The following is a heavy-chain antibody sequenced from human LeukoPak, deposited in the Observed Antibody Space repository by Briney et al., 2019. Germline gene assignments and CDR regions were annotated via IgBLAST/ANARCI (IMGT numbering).Heavy chain of an antibody. V-gene: IGHV3-11*01. CDR1: GFTFSDYY. J-gene: IGHJ6*04. Sequence: GGSLRLSCAASGFTFSDYYMSWIRQAPGKGLEWVSYISSTGSTIYYADSVKGRFTISRDNAKNSLYLQMNSLRAEDTAVYYCAKDPRHYCSSTSCYFGVWGKGTTVTIYS. CDR2: ISSTGSTI. D-gene: IGHD2-2*01. CDR3: AKDPRHYCSSTSCYFGV.